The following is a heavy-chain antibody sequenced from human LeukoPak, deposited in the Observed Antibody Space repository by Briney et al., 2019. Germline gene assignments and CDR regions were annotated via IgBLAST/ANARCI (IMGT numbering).Heavy chain of an antibody. CDR1: GYTFTAHY. J-gene: IGHJ3*01. Sequence: ASVKVSCKASGYTFTAHYMHWVRQAPGQGLEWMGWINPNSGDTNYAQKFQGWVTMTRDTSISTAYMELSRLKADDTAVYYCARGGGWGDTDTFVFWGQGTMLTVSS. CDR3: ARGGGWGDTDTFVF. D-gene: IGHD5-18*01. CDR2: INPNSGDT. V-gene: IGHV1-2*04.